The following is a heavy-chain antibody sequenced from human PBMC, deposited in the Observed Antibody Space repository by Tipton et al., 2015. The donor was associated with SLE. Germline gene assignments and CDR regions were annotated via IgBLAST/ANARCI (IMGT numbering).Heavy chain of an antibody. J-gene: IGHJ1*01. CDR3: ARDHPIMTTVTS. V-gene: IGHV4-59*11. CDR2: IYYSGST. D-gene: IGHD4-17*01. Sequence: TLSLTCTVSGGSISSHYWSWIRQPPGKGLEWIGYIYYSGSTNYNPSLKSRVTILVDTSKNQFSLKLSSVTAADTAVYYCARDHPIMTTVTSWGQGTLVSVSP. CDR1: GGSISSHY.